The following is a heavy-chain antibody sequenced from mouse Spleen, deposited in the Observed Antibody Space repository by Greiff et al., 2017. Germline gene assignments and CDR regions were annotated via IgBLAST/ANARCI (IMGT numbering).Heavy chain of an antibody. V-gene: IGHV5-17*01. CDR2: ISSGSSTI. CDR1: GFTFSDYG. Sequence: EVKVVESGGGLVKPGGSLKLSCAASGFTFSDYGMHWVRQAPEKGLEWVAYISSGSSTIYYADTVKGRFTISRDNAKNTLFLQMTSLRSEDTAMYYCARSLLWSFAYWGQGTLVTVSA. J-gene: IGHJ3*01. CDR3: ARSLLWSFAY. D-gene: IGHD2-1*01.